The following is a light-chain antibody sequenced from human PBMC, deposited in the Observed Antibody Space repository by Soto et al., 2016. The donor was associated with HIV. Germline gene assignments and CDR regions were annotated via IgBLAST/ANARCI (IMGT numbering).Light chain of an antibody. V-gene: IGKV1-9*01. Sequence: DIQLAQSPSFLSASVGDRVTITCRASQDISSYLAWYQQKPGKAPKLLIYASSSLQSGVPSRFSGSGFGTEFTLTISNLQPEDFATYFCQQLNSYPRLTFGGGTKMEI. CDR2: ASS. CDR3: QQLNSYPRLT. CDR1: QDISSY. J-gene: IGKJ4*01.